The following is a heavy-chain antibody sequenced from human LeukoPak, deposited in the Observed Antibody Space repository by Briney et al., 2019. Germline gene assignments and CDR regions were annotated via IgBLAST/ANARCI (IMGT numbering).Heavy chain of an antibody. CDR2: FSSNGLYI. CDR3: ARVDTRGGAFDI. CDR1: GFTFSSYS. J-gene: IGHJ3*02. Sequence: GGSLRLSCAASGFTFSSYSMNWVRQAPGKGLEWVSSFSSNGLYIYYADSVKGRFTNSRDNAKNSLYLQMNSLRAEDTAVYYCARVDTRGGAFDIWGQGTTVTVSS. V-gene: IGHV3-21*01. D-gene: IGHD2-15*01.